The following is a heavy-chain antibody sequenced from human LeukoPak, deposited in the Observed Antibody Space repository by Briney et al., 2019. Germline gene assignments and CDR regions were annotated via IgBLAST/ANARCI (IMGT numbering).Heavy chain of an antibody. Sequence: GGSLRLSRAASGFTFSSYSMNWVRQAPGKGLEWVSSISSSSSYIYYADSVKGRFTISRDNAKNSLYLQMNSLRAEDTAVYYCARDNNVVVTARFGFDYWGQGALVTVSS. CDR2: ISSSSSYI. D-gene: IGHD2-21*02. V-gene: IGHV3-21*01. J-gene: IGHJ4*02. CDR3: ARDNNVVVTARFGFDY. CDR1: GFTFSSYS.